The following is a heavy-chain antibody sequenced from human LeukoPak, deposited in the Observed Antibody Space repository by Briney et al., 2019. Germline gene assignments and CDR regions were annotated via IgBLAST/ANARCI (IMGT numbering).Heavy chain of an antibody. CDR3: AKKGRGITMIAAHHEG. J-gene: IGHJ4*02. D-gene: IGHD3-22*01. V-gene: IGHV3-23*01. CDR1: GFTFSSYA. CDR2: ISGSGGST. Sequence: GGSLRLSCAASGFTFSSYAMSWVRQAPGKGLEWVSAISGSGGSTYYADSVKGRFTISRDNSKNTLYLQMNSLRAEDTAVYYCAKKGRGITMIAAHHEGWGQGTLVTVSS.